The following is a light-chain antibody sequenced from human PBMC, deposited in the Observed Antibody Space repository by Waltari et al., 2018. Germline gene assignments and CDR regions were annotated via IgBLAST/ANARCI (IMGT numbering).Light chain of an antibody. Sequence: QSALTQPASASGSPVQPTTIPCPGTSPYGGGYNYVSWYQQHPGKAPKLMIYDVSNRPSGVSNRFSGSKSGNTASLTISGLQAEDEADYYCSSYTSSSTRVFGGGTKLTVL. CDR2: DVS. CDR3: SSYTSSSTRV. J-gene: IGLJ2*01. V-gene: IGLV2-14*03. CDR1: SPYGGGYNY.